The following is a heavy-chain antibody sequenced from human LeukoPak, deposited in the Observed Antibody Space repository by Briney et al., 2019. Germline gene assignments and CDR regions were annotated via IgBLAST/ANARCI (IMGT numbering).Heavy chain of an antibody. CDR2: VNHSGST. CDR3: STSWRFDY. J-gene: IGHJ4*02. Sequence: PSETLSLTCAVYGGSFSGYYWSWIRQPPGKGLEWIGEVNHSGSTNYNPSLKSRVTISVDTSKNQFSLKLSSVTAADTAVYRSSTSWRFDYWGQGTLVTVSS. D-gene: IGHD2-2*01. V-gene: IGHV4-34*01. CDR1: GGSFSGYY.